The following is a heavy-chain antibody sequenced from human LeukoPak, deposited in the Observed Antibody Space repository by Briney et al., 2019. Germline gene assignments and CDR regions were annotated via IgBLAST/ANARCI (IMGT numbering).Heavy chain of an antibody. V-gene: IGHV1-69*06. CDR2: IIPIFGTA. CDR3: ARVLEITMVRGVHYYMDV. CDR1: GYTFTDYY. J-gene: IGHJ6*03. D-gene: IGHD3-10*01. Sequence: ASVKVSCKASGYTFTDYYMHWVRQAPGQGLEWMGGIIPIFGTANYAQKFQGRVTITADKSTSTAYMELSSLRSEDTAVYYCARVLEITMVRGVHYYMDVWGKGTTVTVSS.